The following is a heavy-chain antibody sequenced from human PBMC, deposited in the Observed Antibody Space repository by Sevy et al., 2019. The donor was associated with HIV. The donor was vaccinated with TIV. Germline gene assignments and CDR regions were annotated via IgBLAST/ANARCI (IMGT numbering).Heavy chain of an antibody. CDR1: GFTFSSYW. J-gene: IGHJ4*02. CDR3: AREYTRWPPYYFDY. Sequence: GGSLRLSCAASGFTFSSYWMSWVRQAPGKGLEWVANIKQDGSEKYYVDSVKGRFTITRDNAKNSLYLQMNSLRAEDTAVYYCAREYTRWPPYYFDYWGQVTLVTVSS. CDR2: IKQDGSEK. D-gene: IGHD4-17*01. V-gene: IGHV3-7*01.